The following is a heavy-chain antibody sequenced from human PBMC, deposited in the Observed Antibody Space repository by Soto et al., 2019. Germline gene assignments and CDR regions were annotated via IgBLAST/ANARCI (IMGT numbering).Heavy chain of an antibody. V-gene: IGHV4-61*03. CDR3: ARDRDIFDSPPRSQYYYYGMDV. Sequence: QLQQSGPGLVKPSETLSLTCTVSGGSVSSSSYYWSWIRQPPGKGLEWIGYIYHTGSTKYNPSLESRVTLSVGTSKNHFSLKLTSVTTADTAVYYCARDRDIFDSPPRSQYYYYGMDVWGQGTTVTVSS. J-gene: IGHJ6*02. D-gene: IGHD3-9*01. CDR2: IYHTGST. CDR1: GGSVSSSSYY.